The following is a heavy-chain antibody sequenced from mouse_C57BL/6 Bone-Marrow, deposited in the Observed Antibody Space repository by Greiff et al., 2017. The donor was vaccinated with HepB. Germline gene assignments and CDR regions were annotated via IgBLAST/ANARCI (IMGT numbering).Heavy chain of an antibody. CDR3: AEEEDTGYDDYAMDY. CDR1: GFSLTSYG. D-gene: IGHD1-2*01. V-gene: IGHV2-5*01. CDR2: IWRGGST. Sequence: QVQLKESGPGLVQPSQSLSITCTVSGFSLTSYGVHWVRQSPGKGLEWLGVIWRGGSTDYNAAFMSSLSITKDNSKSQVFFKMNTLQADDTAIYYCAEEEDTGYDDYAMDYWGQGTAVTVSS. J-gene: IGHJ4*01.